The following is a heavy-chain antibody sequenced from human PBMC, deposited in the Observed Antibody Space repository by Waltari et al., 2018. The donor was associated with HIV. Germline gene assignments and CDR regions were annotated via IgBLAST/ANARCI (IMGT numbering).Heavy chain of an antibody. D-gene: IGHD3-16*01. CDR1: GFTFSSYW. CDR3: ASLYNYVWGSPPPFDY. J-gene: IGHJ4*02. CDR2: INSDGSST. V-gene: IGHV3-74*01. Sequence: EVQLVESGGGLVQPGGSLRLSCAASGFTFSSYWMHLVRQAPGKGLVGVSRINSDGSSTNYADSVKGRFTISRDNAKNTVYLQMNSLRAEDTALYYCASLYNYVWGSPPPFDYWGQGTLVTVSS.